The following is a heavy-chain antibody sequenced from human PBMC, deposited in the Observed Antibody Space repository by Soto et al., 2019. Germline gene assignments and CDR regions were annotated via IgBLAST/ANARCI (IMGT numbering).Heavy chain of an antibody. V-gene: IGHV1-3*01. CDR3: AGKAGYSYRMDV. J-gene: IGHJ6*02. CDR1: GYTFTSYA. Sequence: RASVKVSCKASGYTFTSYAMHWVRQAPGQRLEWMGWINAGNGNTKYSQKFQGRVTITRDTSASTAYMELSSLRSEDTAVYYCAGKAGYSYRMDVRGPGTTVTVSS. D-gene: IGHD5-18*01. CDR2: INAGNGNT.